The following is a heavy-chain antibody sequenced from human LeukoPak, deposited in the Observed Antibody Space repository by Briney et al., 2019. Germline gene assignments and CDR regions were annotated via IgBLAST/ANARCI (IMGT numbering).Heavy chain of an antibody. CDR3: AKEEGVMAIAGSPSGY. D-gene: IGHD2-21*01. Sequence: GGSLRLSCAASGFTFSNYGIHWVRQAPGKGLEWEAIISYDGTNKYYADSVKGRFTISRDNSKNTLYLQMNSLRAEDTAMYYCAKEEGVMAIAGSPSGYWGQGTLVTVSS. CDR2: ISYDGTNK. J-gene: IGHJ4*02. CDR1: GFTFSNYG. V-gene: IGHV3-30*18.